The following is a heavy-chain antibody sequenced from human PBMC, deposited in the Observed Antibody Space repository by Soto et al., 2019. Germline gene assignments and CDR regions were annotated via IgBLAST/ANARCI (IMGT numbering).Heavy chain of an antibody. D-gene: IGHD1-26*01. CDR1: GFSLTTSGVG. CDR2: IYWNDDK. J-gene: IGHJ3*01. V-gene: IGHV2-5*01. CDR3: AHRDKSSGIYTLGV. Sequence: QITLKESGPTLVKPTQTLTLTCTFSGFSLTTSGVGVGWMRQPPGKALEWLALIYWNDDKRYSPSLKSRLTITKEDFKNHVVLRKTDKEPVDKATYDCAHRDKSSGIYTLGVWGQGTMVTVSS.